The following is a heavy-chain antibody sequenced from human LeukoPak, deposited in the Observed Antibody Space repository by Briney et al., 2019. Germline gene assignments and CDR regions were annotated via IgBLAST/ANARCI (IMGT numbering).Heavy chain of an antibody. D-gene: IGHD4-23*01. CDR3: TTGLAGN. J-gene: IGHJ3*01. CDR1: GFIFSKAW. Sequence: GGSLRLSRAASGFIFSKAWMSWVRQAPGQGLEWVGLIKSKTDGGTTEYAAPVKGRFTISRDDSKNTLYLEMNSLKIEDTAVYYCTTGLAGNGDQGTMVTVSS. CDR2: IKSKTDGGTT. V-gene: IGHV3-15*01.